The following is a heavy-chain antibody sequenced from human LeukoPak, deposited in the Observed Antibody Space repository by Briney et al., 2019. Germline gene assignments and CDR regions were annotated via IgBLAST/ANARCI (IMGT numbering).Heavy chain of an antibody. CDR3: ALVPSGSYSPPGDY. CDR1: GYTFTGYY. Sequence: ASVKVSCKASGYTFTGYYMHWVRQAPGQGLEWMGWINPNSGGTNYAQKFQGRVTMTRDTSTSTAYMELSRLRSDDTAVYYCALVPSGSYSPPGDYWGQGTLVTVSS. CDR2: INPNSGGT. D-gene: IGHD1-26*01. V-gene: IGHV1-2*02. J-gene: IGHJ4*02.